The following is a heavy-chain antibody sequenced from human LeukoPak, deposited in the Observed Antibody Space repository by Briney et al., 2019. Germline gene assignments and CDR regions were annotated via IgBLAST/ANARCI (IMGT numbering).Heavy chain of an antibody. Sequence: GSLRLSCAASGFTFSSYSMNWVRQAPGKGLEWVSCISTSRSYIYYADSVEGRFTISRDNAKNSLYLQMNSLRAEDTAVYYCARVRLQPRTLLDDAFDIWGQGTMVTVSS. CDR2: ISTSRSYI. CDR3: ARVRLQPRTLLDDAFDI. CDR1: GFTFSSYS. V-gene: IGHV3-21*01. D-gene: IGHD1-14*01. J-gene: IGHJ3*02.